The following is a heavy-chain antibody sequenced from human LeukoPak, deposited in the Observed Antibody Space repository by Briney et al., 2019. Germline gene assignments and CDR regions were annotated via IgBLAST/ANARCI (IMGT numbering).Heavy chain of an antibody. J-gene: IGHJ5*02. CDR2: INPSGGST. CDR1: GYTFTSYY. CDR3: ARMYYDFWSGYTPYDP. V-gene: IGHV1-46*01. Sequence: ASVKVSCKASGYTFTSYYMHWVRQAPGQGLEWMGIINPSGGSTSYAQKFQGRVTMTRDTSTSTVYTELSSLRSEDTAVYYCARMYYDFWSGYTPYDPWGQGTLVTVSS. D-gene: IGHD3-3*01.